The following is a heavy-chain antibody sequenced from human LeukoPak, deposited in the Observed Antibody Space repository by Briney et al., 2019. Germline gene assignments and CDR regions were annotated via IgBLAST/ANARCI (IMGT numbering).Heavy chain of an antibody. Sequence: PGGSLRLSCAASGFTFSTYWMSWVCQAPGKGLEGVAAISYDGTNVHYTDSVKGRFSVSRDNFKSTLFLDMTSLRSEDTAIYYCARDPDPIPLYSSGWWGLDNWGQGTLVTVSS. V-gene: IGHV3-30-3*01. D-gene: IGHD6-19*01. CDR3: ARDPDPIPLYSSGWWGLDN. CDR2: ISYDGTNV. J-gene: IGHJ4*02. CDR1: GFTFSTYW.